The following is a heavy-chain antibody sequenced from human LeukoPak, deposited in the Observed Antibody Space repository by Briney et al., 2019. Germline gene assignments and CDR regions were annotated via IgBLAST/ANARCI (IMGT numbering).Heavy chain of an antibody. Sequence: SETLSLTCAVYGGSFSGYYWSWIRQPPGKGLEWIGEINHSGSTNYNPSLKSRVTISVDTSKNQFSLKLSSVTAADTAVYYCARSSMITFGGVIVPFDYWGQGTLVTVSS. V-gene: IGHV4-34*01. CDR2: INHSGST. CDR3: ARSSMITFGGVIVPFDY. D-gene: IGHD3-16*02. CDR1: GGSFSGYY. J-gene: IGHJ4*02.